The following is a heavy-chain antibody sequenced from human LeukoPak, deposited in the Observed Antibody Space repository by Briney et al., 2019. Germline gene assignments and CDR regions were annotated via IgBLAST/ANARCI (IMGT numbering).Heavy chain of an antibody. Sequence: GESLKISCKGFGYSFTSYWTVWVLQMPGKGLEWMVIVYPGDSNTRYSPSFQGQVTFSADKSISTAYLQWSSLKASDTAMYYCARHKPYGSGSYGDFWGQGTLVTVSS. D-gene: IGHD3-10*01. CDR2: VYPGDSNT. CDR3: ARHKPYGSGSYGDF. V-gene: IGHV5-51*01. J-gene: IGHJ4*02. CDR1: GYSFTSYW.